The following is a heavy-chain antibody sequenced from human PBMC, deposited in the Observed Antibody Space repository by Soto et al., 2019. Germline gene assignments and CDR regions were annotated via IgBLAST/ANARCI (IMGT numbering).Heavy chain of an antibody. V-gene: IGHV3-23*01. CDR2: ISGSGRST. Sequence: EVQLLESGGGSVQPGGSLRLSCSASGFTFSNYALSWVRQAPGKGLEWVASISGSGRSTNYADSGNGRFTISRDNTKNTRAVQMSSLRAEDTGVAYCARDGGNICSGGISYFQAPDYLGQGTLVTVS. D-gene: IGHD2-15*01. CDR1: GFTFSNYA. CDR3: ARDGGNICSGGISYFQAPDY. J-gene: IGHJ4*02.